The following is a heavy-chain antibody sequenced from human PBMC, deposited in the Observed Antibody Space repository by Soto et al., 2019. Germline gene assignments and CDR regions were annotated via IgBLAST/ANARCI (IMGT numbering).Heavy chain of an antibody. J-gene: IGHJ4*02. D-gene: IGHD1-26*01. CDR2: INHCGST. Sequence: SSETLSLTCAVYGGSFSGYYWSWIRQPPGKGLEWIGEINHCGSTNYNPSLKSRVTLSVDTSKNQFSLKLSSVTAADTAVYYCARGYSGSYPFVYLGQGTLVTV. CDR3: ARGYSGSYPFVY. V-gene: IGHV4-34*01. CDR1: GGSFSGYY.